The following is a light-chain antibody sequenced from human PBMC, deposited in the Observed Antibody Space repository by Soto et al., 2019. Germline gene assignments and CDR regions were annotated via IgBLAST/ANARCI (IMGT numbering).Light chain of an antibody. CDR1: QKITTY. V-gene: IGKV1-39*01. CDR3: QHSYYSPS. J-gene: IGKJ4*01. CDR2: AAS. Sequence: DVPMTQSPSSLSASVGDRVTITCRASQKITTYLNWYQQKPGKAPMLLIYAASTLQGGVPSRFSGSGSGTDFTLTISSLQPEDVATYYCQHSYYSPSFGGGTKVEIK.